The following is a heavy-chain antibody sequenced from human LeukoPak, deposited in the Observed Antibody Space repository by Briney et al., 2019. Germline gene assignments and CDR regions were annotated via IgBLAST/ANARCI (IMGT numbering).Heavy chain of an antibody. D-gene: IGHD3-3*01. V-gene: IGHV3-21*01. CDR3: ARGGMSYYDFWSGHLEFQH. J-gene: IGHJ1*01. Sequence: GGSLRLSCAASGFTFSTYSMNWVRQAPGKGLEWVSSISSSSSYIYYADSVKGRFTISRDNAKNSLYLQMNSLRVEDTAVYYRARGGMSYYDFWSGHLEFQHWGQGTLVTVSS. CDR1: GFTFSTYS. CDR2: ISSSSSYI.